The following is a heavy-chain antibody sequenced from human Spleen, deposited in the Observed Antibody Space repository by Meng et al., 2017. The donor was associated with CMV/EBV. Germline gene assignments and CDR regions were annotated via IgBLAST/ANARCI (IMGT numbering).Heavy chain of an antibody. CDR3: AKDLDSGSYYYFDY. CDR1: GFTFSSYA. J-gene: IGHJ4*02. Sequence: GGSLRLSCAASGFTFSSYAMSWVCQAPGKGLEWVSAISGSGGSTYYADSVKGRLTISRDNSKNTLYLQMNSLRAEDTAVYYCAKDLDSGSYYYFDYWGQGTLVTVSS. CDR2: ISGSGGST. D-gene: IGHD1-26*01. V-gene: IGHV3-23*01.